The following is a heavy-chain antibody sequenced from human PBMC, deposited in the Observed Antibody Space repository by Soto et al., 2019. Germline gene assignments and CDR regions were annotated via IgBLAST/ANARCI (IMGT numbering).Heavy chain of an antibody. CDR1: GFTFGNYW. J-gene: IGHJ6*03. Sequence: EVQLVESGGGLVQPGGSLRLSCAASGFTFGNYWMYWVRQAPGQGLEWVSRINSDGSDSSYADSVKGRLTISRDNVKNTLYLLMDSLRAEDTAVYYCARGDCVGGSCYSLAGSFYYYMDAWGKGTTVTVFS. CDR3: ARGDCVGGSCYSLAGSFYYYMDA. CDR2: INSDGSDS. D-gene: IGHD2-15*01. V-gene: IGHV3-74*02.